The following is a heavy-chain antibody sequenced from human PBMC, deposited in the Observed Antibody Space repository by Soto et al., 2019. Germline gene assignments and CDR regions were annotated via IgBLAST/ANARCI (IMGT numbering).Heavy chain of an antibody. CDR3: ARGPGSGSYDLYDYYGMDV. V-gene: IGHV4-34*01. D-gene: IGHD1-26*01. CDR2: INHSGST. Sequence: SETLSLTCAVYGGCFSGYYLRWIRRPPGKGLEWIGEINHSGSTNYNPSLKSRVTISVDTSKNQFSLKLSSVTAEDTAVYYCARGPGSGSYDLYDYYGMDVWGQGTTVTVSS. CDR1: GGCFSGYY. J-gene: IGHJ6*02.